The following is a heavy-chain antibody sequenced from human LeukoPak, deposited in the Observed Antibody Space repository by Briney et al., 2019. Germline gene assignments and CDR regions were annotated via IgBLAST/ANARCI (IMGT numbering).Heavy chain of an antibody. D-gene: IGHD6-19*01. CDR3: AREVRASWLVFDY. V-gene: IGHV6-1*01. Sequence: SQTLSLTCAISGDRVSSNSAAWNWVRQSPSRGLEWLGRTYYRSKWYNDYAVSVKSRITINPDTYKSQFSLQLNSLTSEDTAVYYCAREVRASWLVFDYWGQGTLVTVSS. CDR1: GDRVSSNSAA. CDR2: TYYRSKWYN. J-gene: IGHJ4*02.